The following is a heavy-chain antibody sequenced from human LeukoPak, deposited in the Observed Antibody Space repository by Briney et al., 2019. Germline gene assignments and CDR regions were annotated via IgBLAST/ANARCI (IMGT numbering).Heavy chain of an antibody. V-gene: IGHV3-74*01. CDR3: ARDRWTRGSFYFDF. Sequence: PGGSLTLSCAASGFTLSDYWMHWVRQAPGKGLVWVSRISSDGSRVTYADSVKGRFTISRDNAKNSLFLQLNSLTADDTALYYCARDRWTRGSFYFDFWGQGTLVTVSS. CDR1: GFTLSDYW. J-gene: IGHJ4*02. CDR2: ISSDGSRV. D-gene: IGHD2-15*01.